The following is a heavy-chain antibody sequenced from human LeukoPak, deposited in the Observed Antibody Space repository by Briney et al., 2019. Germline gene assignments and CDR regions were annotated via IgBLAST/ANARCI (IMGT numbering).Heavy chain of an antibody. D-gene: IGHD3-22*01. CDR3: ASFGYYDSSGFDY. J-gene: IGHJ4*02. CDR2: IYYSGST. V-gene: IGHV4-59*01. CDR1: GGSISSYY. Sequence: SETLSLTCTVSGGSISSYYWSWIRQPPGKGLERIGYIYYSGSTNYNPSLKSRVTISEDTSKNQFSLKLSSVTAADTAVYYCASFGYYDSSGFDYWGQGTLVTVSS.